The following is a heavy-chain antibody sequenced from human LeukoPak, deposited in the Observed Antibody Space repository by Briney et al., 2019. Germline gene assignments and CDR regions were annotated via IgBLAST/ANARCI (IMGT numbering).Heavy chain of an antibody. D-gene: IGHD3-22*01. CDR2: IYHSGST. J-gene: IGHJ4*02. V-gene: IGHV4-4*02. Sequence: SETLSLTCAVSGGSISGSNWWSWVRQPPGKGLEWIGEIYHSGSTNYNPSLKSRVTISVDKSKNQFSLKLSSVTAADTAVYYRARDMRISPRENTMIVVVMRDWGQGTLVTVSS. CDR3: ARDMRISPRENTMIVVVMRD. CDR1: GGSISGSNW.